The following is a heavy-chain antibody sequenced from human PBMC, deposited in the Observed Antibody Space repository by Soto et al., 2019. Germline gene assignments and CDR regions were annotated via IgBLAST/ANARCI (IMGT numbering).Heavy chain of an antibody. V-gene: IGHV3-73*01. D-gene: IGHD6-13*01. CDR2: IRSKANSYAT. Sequence: PGGSLRLSCAASGFTFSGSAMHWVRQASGKGLEWVGRIRSKANSYATAYAASVKGRFTISRDDSKNTAYLQMNSLKTEDTAVYYCTRLGGQLVAFDIWGQGTMVTVSS. CDR1: GFTFSGSA. J-gene: IGHJ3*02. CDR3: TRLGGQLVAFDI.